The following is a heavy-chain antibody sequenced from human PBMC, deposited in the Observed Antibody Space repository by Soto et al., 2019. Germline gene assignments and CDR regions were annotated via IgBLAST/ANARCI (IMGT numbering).Heavy chain of an antibody. CDR2: INQDGREK. V-gene: IGHV3-7*03. D-gene: IGHD4-17*01. CDR1: GFTFSSYW. Sequence: QSGGSLRLSCAASGFTFSSYWMSWVRQAPGKGLEWVANINQDGREKYYVDSVRGRFTISRDNAKNSLYLQMNSLRAEDTAVYYCARVPTATDYAGFYYYAMDVWGQGTTVTVSS. CDR3: ARVPTATDYAGFYYYAMDV. J-gene: IGHJ6*02.